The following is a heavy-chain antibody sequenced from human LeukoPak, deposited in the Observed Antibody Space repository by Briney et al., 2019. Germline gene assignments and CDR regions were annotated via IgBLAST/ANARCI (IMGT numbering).Heavy chain of an antibody. CDR1: GGSISSYY. CDR3: ARGRQYPDY. V-gene: IGHV4-59*12. CDR2: IYYSGST. J-gene: IGHJ4*02. Sequence: NPSETLSLTCTVSGGSISSYYWSWIRQPPGKGLEWIGYIYYSGSTNYNPSLKSRVTISVDTSKNQFSLKLSSVTAADTAVYYCARGRQYPDYWGQGTLVTVSS. D-gene: IGHD2-2*01.